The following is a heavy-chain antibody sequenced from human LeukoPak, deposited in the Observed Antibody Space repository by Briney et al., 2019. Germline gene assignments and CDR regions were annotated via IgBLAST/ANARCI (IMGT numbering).Heavy chain of an antibody. CDR2: IYHSGST. V-gene: IGHV4-30-2*01. Sequence: PSQTLSLTCAVSGGSISSGGYSWSWIRQPPGKGLEWIGYIYHSGSTYYNPSLKSRVTISVDRSKNQFSLKLSSVTAADTAVYYCASEYSRLLAFDIWGQGTMVTVSS. CDR1: GGSISSGGYS. J-gene: IGHJ3*02. D-gene: IGHD6-13*01. CDR3: ASEYSRLLAFDI.